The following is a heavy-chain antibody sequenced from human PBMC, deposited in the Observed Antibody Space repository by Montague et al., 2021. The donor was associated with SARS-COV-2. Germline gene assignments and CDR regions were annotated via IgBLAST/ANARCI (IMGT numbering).Heavy chain of an antibody. J-gene: IGHJ4*02. D-gene: IGHD4-23*01. CDR1: GGSFSGYY. CDR2: INHSGTT. Sequence: SETLSLTCAVYGGSFSGYYWTWIRQSPGKGLEWIAEINHSGTTNYNFNPSLRSRVTISVDTSKSQFSLKLSFVTAADTGVYYCARWDPRTLTLIGLRGKSASDYWGQGTLVTVSS. V-gene: IGHV4-34*01. CDR3: ARWDPRTLTLIGLRGKSASDY.